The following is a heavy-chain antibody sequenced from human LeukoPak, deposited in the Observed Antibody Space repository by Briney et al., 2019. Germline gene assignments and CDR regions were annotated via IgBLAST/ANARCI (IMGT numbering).Heavy chain of an antibody. CDR1: GYSFTTYA. CDR2: FSATDGST. Sequence: GESLKISCKGSGYSFTTYAMTWVRQAPGKGLEWVSAFSATDGSTQYADSLKGRFTISRDNSKNTLYLQMNNLRAEDTGLYYCARAKIVAAGTGAFDIWGQGTMVTVSS. CDR3: ARAKIVAAGTGAFDI. J-gene: IGHJ3*02. D-gene: IGHD6-13*01. V-gene: IGHV3-23*01.